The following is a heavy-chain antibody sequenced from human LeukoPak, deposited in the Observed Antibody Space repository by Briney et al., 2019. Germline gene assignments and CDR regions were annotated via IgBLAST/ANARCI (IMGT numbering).Heavy chain of an antibody. V-gene: IGHV4-59*01. CDR3: ARDNDGWFDP. D-gene: IGHD1-1*01. Sequence: PSETLSLTCTVSGGSNSSYYWSWIRQPPGKGLEWIGYIYYSGSTNYNPSLKSRVTISVDTSKNQFSLKLSSVTAADTAVYYCARDNDGWFDPWGQGTLVTVSS. CDR1: GGSNSSYY. J-gene: IGHJ5*02. CDR2: IYYSGST.